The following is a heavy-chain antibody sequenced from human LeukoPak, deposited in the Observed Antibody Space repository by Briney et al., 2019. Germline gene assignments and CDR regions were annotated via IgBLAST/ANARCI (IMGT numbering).Heavy chain of an antibody. CDR2: IKQAGSEK. CDR3: ASLTDHYYGMDV. CDR1: GFTFSSYW. Sequence: LSGGSLRLSCAASGFTFSSYWMSWVRQAPGKGLEWVANIKQAGSEKYYVESAKDRYTISRDNAKNSLYLQMNSLRAEDTAVYYCASLTDHYYGMDVWGQGPTVTVSS. D-gene: IGHD4-11*01. V-gene: IGHV3-7*01. J-gene: IGHJ6*02.